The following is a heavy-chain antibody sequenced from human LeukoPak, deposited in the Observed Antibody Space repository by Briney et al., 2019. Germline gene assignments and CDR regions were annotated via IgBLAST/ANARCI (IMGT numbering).Heavy chain of an antibody. CDR1: XXXXSSNSXA. J-gene: IGHJ4*02. CDR3: ARGWPYFDY. Sequence: SQTLSLTXXXXXXXXSSNSXAWSWIXQSPSRGLEWLGRTYYRSKWYNDYAVSVKSRITINPDTSKNQFSLQLNSVTPEDTAVYYCARGWPYFDYWGQGTLVTVSS. CDR2: TYYRSKWYN. D-gene: IGHD6-19*01. V-gene: IGHV6-1*01.